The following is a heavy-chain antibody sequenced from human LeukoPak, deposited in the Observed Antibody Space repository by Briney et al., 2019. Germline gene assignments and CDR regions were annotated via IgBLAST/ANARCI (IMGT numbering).Heavy chain of an antibody. J-gene: IGHJ4*02. Sequence: GGSLRLSCAASGFTFSSYGMHWVRQAPGKGLEWVAVISYDGSNKYYADSVKGRFTISRDNSKNTLYLQMNSLRAEDTAVYYCAKDERGCTRTIPEFDYWGQGTLVTVSS. CDR2: ISYDGSNK. V-gene: IGHV3-30*18. CDR3: AKDERGCTRTIPEFDY. CDR1: GFTFSSYG. D-gene: IGHD2-2*01.